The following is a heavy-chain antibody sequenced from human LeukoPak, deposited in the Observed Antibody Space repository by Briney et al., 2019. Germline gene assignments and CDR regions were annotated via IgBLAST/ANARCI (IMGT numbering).Heavy chain of an antibody. J-gene: IGHJ4*02. V-gene: IGHV3-48*01. CDR3: ASSYGDYFDY. CDR1: GFTFSSYW. Sequence: GSLRLSCAASGFTFSSYWMSWIRQAPGKGLEWVSYISSSGSTIYYADSVKGRFTISRDNSKNTLYLQMNSLRAEDTAVYYRASSYGDYFDYWGQGTLVTVSS. D-gene: IGHD4-17*01. CDR2: ISSSGSTI.